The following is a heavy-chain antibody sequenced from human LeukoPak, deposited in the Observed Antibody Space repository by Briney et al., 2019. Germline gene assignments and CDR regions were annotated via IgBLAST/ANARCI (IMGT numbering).Heavy chain of an antibody. D-gene: IGHD2-21*01. CDR1: GYSFTNYW. CDR3: ARTFCGGDCLVAHDTFDI. J-gene: IGHJ3*02. CDR2: VYPGDSDT. V-gene: IGHV5-51*01. Sequence: GESLKISCKGSGYSFTNYWIGWVRQMPGKGLEWMGIVYPGDSDTRYSPSFQGQVTISADKSISTAYLQWSSLKASDTAMYYCARTFCGGDCLVAHDTFDIWGQGTTVTVSS.